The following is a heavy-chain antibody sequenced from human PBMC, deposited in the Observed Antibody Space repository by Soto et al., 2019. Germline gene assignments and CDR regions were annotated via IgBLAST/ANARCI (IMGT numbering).Heavy chain of an antibody. D-gene: IGHD2-2*01. CDR2: INPIFGTA. CDR3: AIGTEPDMPEGP. V-gene: IGHV1-69*13. J-gene: IGHJ5*02. CDR1: GYTFTSYD. Sequence: SVKVSCKASGYTFTSYDINWVRQATGQGLEWMGGINPIFGTASYAQKFQGRVTITADESTSTAYMELSSLRSEDTAVYYCAIGTEPDMPEGPWGQGTLVTVSS.